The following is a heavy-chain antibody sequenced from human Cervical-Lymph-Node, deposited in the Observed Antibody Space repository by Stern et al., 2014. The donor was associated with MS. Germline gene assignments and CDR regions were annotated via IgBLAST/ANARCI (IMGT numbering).Heavy chain of an antibody. Sequence: QVQLVQSGAEVKKPGASVKVSCKASGYNLIRYDINWVRQVPGQGLEWVGWISTYRRNTSYAQKLQGRVTMTTDTSTRTAYMELRSLTSDDTAVYYCAREFKFQPIYDDYVKCGMDVWGQGTTVTVSS. V-gene: IGHV1-18*01. CDR3: AREFKFQPIYDDYVKCGMDV. CDR1: GYNLIRYD. CDR2: ISTYRRNT. J-gene: IGHJ6*02. D-gene: IGHD4-17*01.